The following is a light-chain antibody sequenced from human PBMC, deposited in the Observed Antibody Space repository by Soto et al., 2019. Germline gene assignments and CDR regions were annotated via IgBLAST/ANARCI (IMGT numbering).Light chain of an antibody. CDR3: QQYNNWPPLT. Sequence: EIVMTQSPGTLSVSPGERATLSCRASQGVNSNLAWYQQKPGQAPRLLIYDPSARATGVPARFSGSGSVTEFTLTISSLQSEDFAVYCCQQYNNWPPLTFGGGTKVEIK. J-gene: IGKJ4*01. V-gene: IGKV3-15*01. CDR2: DPS. CDR1: QGVNSN.